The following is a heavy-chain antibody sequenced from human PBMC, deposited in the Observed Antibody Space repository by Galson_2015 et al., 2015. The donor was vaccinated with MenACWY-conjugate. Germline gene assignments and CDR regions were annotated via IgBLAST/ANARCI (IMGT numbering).Heavy chain of an antibody. J-gene: IGHJ6*03. CDR1: GYTLTDLS. D-gene: IGHD2-2*01. Sequence: SVKVSCKVSGYTLTDLSIHWVRQAPGKGLEWMGGFDPEEGETIYAQKLKGRVTMTEDISTDTAYLELSSLRSEDTAVYSCATNFNQLILLPVSTNYYMNVWGKGTTVTVSS. V-gene: IGHV1-24*01. CDR2: FDPEEGET. CDR3: ATNFNQLILLPVSTNYYMNV.